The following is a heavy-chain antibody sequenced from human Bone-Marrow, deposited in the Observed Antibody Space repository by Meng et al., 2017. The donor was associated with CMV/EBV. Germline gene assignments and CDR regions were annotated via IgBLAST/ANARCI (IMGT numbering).Heavy chain of an antibody. CDR2: IYYSWST. J-gene: IGHJ5*02. CDR1: GGSISSYY. D-gene: IGHD3-10*01. CDR3: AREGDFSGSGSFAP. V-gene: IGHV4-59*01. Sequence: GSLRLSCTVSGGSISSYYWSWIRQPPGKGLEWIGRIYYSWSTNYNPSLKSRVTISVDTSKSQFSLRLSSVTAADTAVYYCAREGDFSGSGSFAPWGQGTLVTVSS.